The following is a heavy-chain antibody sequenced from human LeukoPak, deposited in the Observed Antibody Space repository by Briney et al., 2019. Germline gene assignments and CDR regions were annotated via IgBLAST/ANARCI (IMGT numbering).Heavy chain of an antibody. CDR3: ARVSYDSSGYYFLYLDY. CDR1: GGSIIDSIYY. V-gene: IGHV4-39*07. J-gene: IGHJ4*02. D-gene: IGHD3-22*01. CDR2: IYYSGST. Sequence: PSETLSLTCTVSGGSIIDSIYYWGCIRQPPGKGLECIGSIYYSGSTNYNPSLKSRVTISVDTSKNQFSLKLSSVTAADTAVYYCARVSYDSSGYYFLYLDYWGQGTLVTVSS.